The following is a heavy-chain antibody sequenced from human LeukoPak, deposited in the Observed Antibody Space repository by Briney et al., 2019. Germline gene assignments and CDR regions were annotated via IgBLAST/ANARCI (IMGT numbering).Heavy chain of an antibody. D-gene: IGHD6-19*01. CDR3: AKEEYSSGWYPGY. CDR2: ISYDGSNK. Sequence: GRSLRLSCAASGFTFSSYGMHWVRQAPGKGLEWVAVISYDGSNKYYADSVKGRFTISRDNSKNTLYLQMNSLRAEDTAVYYCAKEEYSSGWYPGYWGQGTLVTVSS. CDR1: GFTFSSYG. V-gene: IGHV3-30*18. J-gene: IGHJ4*02.